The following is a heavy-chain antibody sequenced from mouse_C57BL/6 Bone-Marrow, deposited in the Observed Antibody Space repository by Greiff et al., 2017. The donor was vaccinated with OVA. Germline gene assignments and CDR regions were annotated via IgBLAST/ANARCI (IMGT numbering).Heavy chain of an antibody. CDR1: GYTFTSYW. V-gene: IGHV1-59*01. CDR3: ARDWHYGSLDY. Sequence: QVQLQQPGAELVRPGTSVKLSCKASGYTFTSYWMHWVQQRPGQGLEWIGVIDPSDSYTNYNQKFKGKATLTVDTSSSTAYMQLSSLTSEDSAVDYCARDWHYGSLDYWGQGTTLTVSS. CDR2: IDPSDSYT. D-gene: IGHD1-1*01. J-gene: IGHJ2*01.